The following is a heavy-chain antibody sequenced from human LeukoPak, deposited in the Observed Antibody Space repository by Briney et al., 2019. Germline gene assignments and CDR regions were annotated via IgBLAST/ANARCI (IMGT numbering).Heavy chain of an antibody. Sequence: GGSLRLSCSASGFTFSSYAMSWVRQAPGMGLEWVSAISGSGGSTYYADSVKGRFTISRDNSKNTLYLQMNSLRAEDTAVYYCTKPPIVVVPAAIRGDAFDIWGQGTMVTASS. CDR2: ISGSGGST. J-gene: IGHJ3*02. D-gene: IGHD2-2*01. CDR1: GFTFSSYA. V-gene: IGHV3-23*01. CDR3: TKPPIVVVPAAIRGDAFDI.